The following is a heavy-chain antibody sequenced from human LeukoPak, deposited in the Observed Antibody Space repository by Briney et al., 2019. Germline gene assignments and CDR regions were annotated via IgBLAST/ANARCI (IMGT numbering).Heavy chain of an antibody. D-gene: IGHD6-13*01. CDR2: INHSGST. Sequence: KPSETLSLTCAVYGGSFSGYYWSWIRQPPGKGVEWIGEINHSGSTNYNPSLKSRVTISVDTSKNQFSLKLSSVTAADTAVYYCARILWAYSSSPYGAFDIWGQGTMVTVSS. CDR3: ARILWAYSSSPYGAFDI. J-gene: IGHJ3*02. CDR1: GGSFSGYY. V-gene: IGHV4-34*01.